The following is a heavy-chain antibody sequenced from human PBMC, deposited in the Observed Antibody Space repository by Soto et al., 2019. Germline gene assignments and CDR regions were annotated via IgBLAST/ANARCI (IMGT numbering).Heavy chain of an antibody. D-gene: IGHD2-15*01. CDR2: IWYDGSKK. CDR3: ARDTGYCSGARCHHCFYP. V-gene: IGHV3-33*01. J-gene: IGHJ5*02. Sequence: GGAERLSCVVSGFTFCRYGMHWVRQAPGKGLEWVAVIWYDGSKKYYADSVKGRFTISRDDSKNTLYLQMNSLRAEDTAVYYFARDTGYCSGARCHHCFYPWGQGTLVTVSS. CDR1: GFTFCRYG.